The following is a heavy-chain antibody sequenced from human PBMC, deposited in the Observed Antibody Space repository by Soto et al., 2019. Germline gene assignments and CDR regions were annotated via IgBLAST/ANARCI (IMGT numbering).Heavy chain of an antibody. D-gene: IGHD7-27*01. V-gene: IGHV3-7*03. CDR2: INKDGSQK. Sequence: PGGSLRLSCAASGFTLSNSWMTWVRQAPGKGLEWVANINKDGSQKNYVDSVKGRFTIARDNGQNSLSLQINSLRVEDTAVYYCVRELGLAYWGQGALVTVSS. J-gene: IGHJ4*02. CDR3: VRELGLAY. CDR1: GFTLSNSW.